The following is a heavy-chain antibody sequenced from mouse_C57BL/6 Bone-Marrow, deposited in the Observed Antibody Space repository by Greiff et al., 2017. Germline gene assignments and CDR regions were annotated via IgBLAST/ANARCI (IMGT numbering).Heavy chain of an antibody. Sequence: EVQLQQSGAELVRPGASVKLSCTASGFNIKDDYMHWVKQRPEQGLEWIGWFDPENGDSASASKFQGKATITADTSSNAAYLQLSSLTSETTAVYYYTADGYWGQGTLVTVSA. CDR1: GFNIKDDY. CDR2: FDPENGDS. J-gene: IGHJ3*02. V-gene: IGHV14-4*01. CDR3: TADGY.